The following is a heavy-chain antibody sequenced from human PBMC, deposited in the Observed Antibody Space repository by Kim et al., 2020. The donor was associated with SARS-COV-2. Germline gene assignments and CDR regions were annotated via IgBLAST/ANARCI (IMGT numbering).Heavy chain of an antibody. V-gene: IGHV3-7*03. J-gene: IGHJ4*02. CDR2: DDGSDE. Sequence: DDGSDEYYVDSVKGRFTISRDDAKNSLFLQMSSLRVEDTAMYYCSRDVNAYWGQGTLVTVSS. CDR3: SRDVNAY.